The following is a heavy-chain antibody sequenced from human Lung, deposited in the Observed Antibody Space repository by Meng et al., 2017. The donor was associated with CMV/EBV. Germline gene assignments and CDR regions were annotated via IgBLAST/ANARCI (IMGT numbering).Heavy chain of an antibody. CDR1: GGSISSYY. CDR3: AREEGIGGFDP. V-gene: IGHV4-59*01. J-gene: IGHJ5*02. CDR2: IYYSGST. D-gene: IGHD3-10*01. Sequence: QVQLQDSGPGLVKPSETLSLPCTVSGGSISSYYWSWIRQPPGKGLEWIGYIYYSGSTNYNPSLKSRVTISVDTSKNQFSLKLSSVTAADTAVYYCAREEGIGGFDPWGQGTLVTVSS.